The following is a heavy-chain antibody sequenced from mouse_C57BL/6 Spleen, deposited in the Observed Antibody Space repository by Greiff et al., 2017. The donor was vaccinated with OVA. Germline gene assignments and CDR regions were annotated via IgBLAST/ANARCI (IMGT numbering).Heavy chain of an antibody. V-gene: IGHV5-17*01. CDR1: GFTFSDYG. CDR3: AREGKLGYYFDY. CDR2: ISSGSSTI. Sequence: DVMLVESGGGLVKPGGSLKLSCAASGFTFSDYGMHWVRQAPEKGLEWVAYISSGSSTIYYADTVKGRFTISRDNAKNTLFLQMTSLRSEDTAMYYCAREGKLGYYFDYWGQGTTLTVSS. J-gene: IGHJ2*01. D-gene: IGHD4-1*01.